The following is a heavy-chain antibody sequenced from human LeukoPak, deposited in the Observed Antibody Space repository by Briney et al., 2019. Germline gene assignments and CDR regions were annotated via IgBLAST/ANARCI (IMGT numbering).Heavy chain of an antibody. V-gene: IGHV4-39*07. CDR1: GGSISSSSYY. Sequence: NPSETLSLTCTVSGGSISSSSYYWGWIRQPPGKGLEWIGSIYYSGSTYYNPSLKSRVTISVDTSKNQFSLKLSSVTAADTAVYYCARGDSGYDSGDPGGAFDIWGQGTMVTVSS. CDR2: IYYSGST. D-gene: IGHD5-12*01. CDR3: ARGDSGYDSGDPGGAFDI. J-gene: IGHJ3*02.